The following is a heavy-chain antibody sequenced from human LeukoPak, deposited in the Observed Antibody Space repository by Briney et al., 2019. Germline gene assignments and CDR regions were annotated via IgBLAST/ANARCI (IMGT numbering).Heavy chain of an antibody. CDR3: ARVRMIVVQGAFDI. V-gene: IGHV3-7*01. CDR1: GFTFSSYW. D-gene: IGHD3-22*01. Sequence: PGGSLRLSCAASGFTFSSYWMSWVRQAPGKGLEWVANIKQDGSEKYYVDSVKGRFTISRDNAKNSLYLQMNSLRAEDTAVYYCARVRMIVVQGAFDIWGQGTMVTVSS. CDR2: IKQDGSEK. J-gene: IGHJ3*02.